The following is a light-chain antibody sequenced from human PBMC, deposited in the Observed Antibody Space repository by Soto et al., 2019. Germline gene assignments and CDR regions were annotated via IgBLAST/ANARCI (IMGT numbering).Light chain of an antibody. V-gene: IGLV2-14*01. J-gene: IGLJ2*01. CDR1: GSDVGGYNY. CDR3: TSYTSSSTVV. CDR2: EVS. Sequence: QSALTQPASVSGSPGQSITISCTGTGSDVGGYNYVSGYQQHPGKAPKLMIYEVSNRPSGVSNRFSGAKSGNTASLTISGLQAEDEADYYCTSYTSSSTVVFGGGTKLTVL.